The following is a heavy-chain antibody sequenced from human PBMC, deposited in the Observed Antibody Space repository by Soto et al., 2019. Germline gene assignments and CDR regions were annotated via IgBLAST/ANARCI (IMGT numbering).Heavy chain of an antibody. D-gene: IGHD6-13*01. CDR3: AKSGSSSPGNWFDA. CDR2: INAANGET. Sequence: QAQLVQSGAEVKTPGASVKVSCKASGYSFTSHAIHWVRQAPGQRLEWLGWINAANGETKYSLKFQGRVTITRDTSANIAYMDLNSLKSEDTAVYYCAKSGSSSPGNWFDAWGQGTLVTVSS. V-gene: IGHV1-3*01. CDR1: GYSFTSHA. J-gene: IGHJ5*02.